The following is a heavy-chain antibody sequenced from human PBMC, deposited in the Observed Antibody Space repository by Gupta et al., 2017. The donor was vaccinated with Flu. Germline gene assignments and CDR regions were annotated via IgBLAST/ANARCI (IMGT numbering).Heavy chain of an antibody. V-gene: IGHV1-69*01. CDR3: ARVLRQYIVGAPSEAFDI. CDR2: IIPIFGTA. D-gene: IGHD1-26*01. J-gene: IGHJ3*02. Sequence: QVQLVQSGAEVKKPGSSVKVSCKASGGTFSSYAISWVRQAPGQGLEWMGGIIPIFGTANYAQKLQGRVTITADESTSTAYMELSSLRSEDTAVYYCARVLRQYIVGAPSEAFDIWGQGTMVTVSS. CDR1: GGTFSSYA.